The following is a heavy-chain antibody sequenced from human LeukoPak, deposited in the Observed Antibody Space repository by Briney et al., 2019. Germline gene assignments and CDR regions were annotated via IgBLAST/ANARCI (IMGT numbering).Heavy chain of an antibody. J-gene: IGHJ4*02. CDR1: GFTFSSYW. CDR2: ISSSSSYI. CDR3: ARDRMEYYFDY. D-gene: IGHD3-3*01. V-gene: IGHV3-21*01. Sequence: GGSLRLSCAASGFTFSSYWMHWVRQAPGKGLEWVSSISSSSSYIYYADSVEGRFTISRDNAKNSLYLQMNSLRAEDTAVYYCARDRMEYYFDYWGQGTLVTVSS.